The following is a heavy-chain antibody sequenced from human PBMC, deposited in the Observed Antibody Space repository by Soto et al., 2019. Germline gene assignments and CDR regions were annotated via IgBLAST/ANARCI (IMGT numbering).Heavy chain of an antibody. CDR3: SRGPGGFGDFSLDY. D-gene: IGHD3-10*01. J-gene: IGHJ4*02. CDR2: IYSGGST. V-gene: IGHV4-4*07. Sequence: QVQLQESGPGLVKPSETLSLSCGVSCVSISQYYWSWIRQPAGKGLEWIGRIYSGGSTNYNPSPERRVTMSVDTSKNQFSLKLSSVTAAATDVYYCSRGPGGFGDFSLDYWGQGTLVTVSS. CDR1: CVSISQYY.